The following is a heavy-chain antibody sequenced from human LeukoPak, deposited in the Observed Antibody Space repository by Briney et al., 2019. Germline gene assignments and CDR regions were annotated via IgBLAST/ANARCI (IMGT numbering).Heavy chain of an antibody. D-gene: IGHD4-23*01. J-gene: IGHJ5*02. CDR3: ARDGAGGQPWFDP. CDR1: GFTFSGYD. V-gene: IGHV3-13*01. Sequence: GGSLRLSCAASGFTFSGYDMHWVRQATGKGLEWVSGTGTTGDTYYPGSVKGRFTISREDAKNSLYLQMNSLRAGDTAVYFCARDGAGGQPWFDPWGQGTLVTVSS. CDR2: TGTTGDT.